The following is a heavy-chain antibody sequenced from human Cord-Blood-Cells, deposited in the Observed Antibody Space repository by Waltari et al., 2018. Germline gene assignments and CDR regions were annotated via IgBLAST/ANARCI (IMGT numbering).Heavy chain of an antibody. CDR1: GGTVSCYA. J-gene: IGHJ6*02. CDR3: ARSMAATKNYYYGMDV. CDR2: IIPIFGTA. D-gene: IGHD1-26*01. Sequence: QVQPAQSGAAVKKPGSSVKVSCKASGGTVSCYAIIWVRQAPGQGLKWMGGIIPIFGTANYAQKFQGRVTITADESTSTAYMELSSLRSEDTAVYYCARSMAATKNYYYGMDVWGQGTTVTVSS. V-gene: IGHV1-69*01.